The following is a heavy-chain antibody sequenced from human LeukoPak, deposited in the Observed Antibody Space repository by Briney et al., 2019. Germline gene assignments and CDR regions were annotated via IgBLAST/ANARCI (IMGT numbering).Heavy chain of an antibody. D-gene: IGHD3-10*01. CDR2: INHVGIT. V-gene: IGHV4-34*01. CDR3: ARQPLEDVLLLWFDP. CDR1: GESFDGYY. J-gene: IGHJ5*02. Sequence: SETLSLTCAVYGESFDGYYWSWIRQSPGKGLEWIGHINHVGITNHNPSLKSRVTISVDTSKNQFSLKLSSVTAADTAVYYCARQPLEDVLLLWFDPWGQGTLVTVSS.